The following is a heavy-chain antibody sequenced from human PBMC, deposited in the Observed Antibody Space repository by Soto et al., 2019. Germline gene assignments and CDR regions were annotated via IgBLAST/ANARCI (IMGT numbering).Heavy chain of an antibody. D-gene: IGHD2-15*01. Sequence: QVQLVQSGAEVKKPGSSVKVSCKASGGTFSSYAISWVRQAPGQGLEWMGGIIPIFGTANYAQKFQGRVTITADESTSTAYMELSSLRSEDTAVYYCARLLGGRYYYYYGMDVWGQGTTVTVSS. CDR3: ARLLGGRYYYYYGMDV. J-gene: IGHJ6*02. CDR1: GGTFSSYA. V-gene: IGHV1-69*01. CDR2: IIPIFGTA.